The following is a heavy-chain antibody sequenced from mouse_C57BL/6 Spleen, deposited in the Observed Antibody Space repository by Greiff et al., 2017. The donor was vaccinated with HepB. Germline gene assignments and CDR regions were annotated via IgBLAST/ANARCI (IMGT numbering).Heavy chain of an antibody. CDR2: INYDGSST. J-gene: IGHJ1*03. CDR3: ARDGNWDGGWYFDV. Sequence: EVQLVESEGGLVQPGSSMKLSCTASGFTFSDYYMAWVRQVPEKGLEWVANINYDGSSTYYLDSLKSRFIISRDNAKNILYLQMSSLKSEDTATYYCARDGNWDGGWYFDVWGTGTTVTVSS. D-gene: IGHD4-1*01. V-gene: IGHV5-16*01. CDR1: GFTFSDYY.